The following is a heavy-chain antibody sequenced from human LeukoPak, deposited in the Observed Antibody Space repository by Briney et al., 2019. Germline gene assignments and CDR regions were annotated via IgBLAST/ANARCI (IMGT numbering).Heavy chain of an antibody. V-gene: IGHV3-20*04. Sequence: GGSLRLSCAASGFTFDDYGMSWVRQAPGKGLEWVSGINWNGGSTGYAGSVKGRFTISRDNAKNSLYLQMNSLRAEDTAVYYCAGPLGIAFDTWGQGTMVTVSS. D-gene: IGHD7-27*01. J-gene: IGHJ3*02. CDR3: AGPLGIAFDT. CDR1: GFTFDDYG. CDR2: INWNGGST.